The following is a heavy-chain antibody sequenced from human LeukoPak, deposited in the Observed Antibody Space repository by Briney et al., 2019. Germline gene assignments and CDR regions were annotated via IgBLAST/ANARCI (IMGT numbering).Heavy chain of an antibody. CDR1: GFIFSSYW. Sequence: GGSLRLSCAASGFIFSSYWMHWVRQAPGKGLVWVSRINSDGSSTSYADSVKGRFTVSRDNAKNTLYLQTNSLRAEDTAVYYCARDINYYDSSGYYKDYWGQGTLVTVSS. CDR3: ARDINYYDSSGYYKDY. V-gene: IGHV3-74*01. J-gene: IGHJ4*02. D-gene: IGHD3-22*01. CDR2: INSDGSST.